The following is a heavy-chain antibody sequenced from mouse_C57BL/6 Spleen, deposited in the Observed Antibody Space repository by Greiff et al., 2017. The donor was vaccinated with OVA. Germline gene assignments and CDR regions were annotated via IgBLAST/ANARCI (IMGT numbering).Heavy chain of an antibody. CDR3: ARMYSNYFDY. CDR2: ISDGGSYT. D-gene: IGHD2-5*01. CDR1: GFTFSSYA. Sequence: DVKLVESGGGLVKPGGSLKLSCAASGFTFSSYAMSWVRQTPEKRLEWVATISDGGSYTYYPDNVKGRFTISRDNAKNNLYLQMSHLKSEDTAMYYCARMYSNYFDYWGQGTTLTVSS. J-gene: IGHJ2*01. V-gene: IGHV5-4*03.